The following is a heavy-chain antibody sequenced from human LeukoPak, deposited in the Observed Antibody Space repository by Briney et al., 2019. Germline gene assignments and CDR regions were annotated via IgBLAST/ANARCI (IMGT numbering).Heavy chain of an antibody. CDR3: ARCSGYLYNWFDP. CDR2: IYPGDSDT. J-gene: IGHJ5*02. V-gene: IGHV5-51*01. D-gene: IGHD3-22*01. Sequence: TGESLKISCKGSGYSFTSYWSGGVRQMPGKGLEWMGIIYPGDSDTRYSPAFQGQVTISADKSISTAYLQWSSLKASDTAMYYCARCSGYLYNWFDPWGQGTLVTVSS. CDR1: GYSFTSYW.